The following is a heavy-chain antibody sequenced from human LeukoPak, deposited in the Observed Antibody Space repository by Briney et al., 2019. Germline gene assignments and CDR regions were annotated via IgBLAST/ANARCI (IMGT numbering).Heavy chain of an antibody. J-gene: IGHJ6*02. CDR1: GFTFRSYG. CDR2: ISYDGSNK. Sequence: GGSLRLSCVASGFTFRSYGMHWVRQAPGKGLEWVAVISYDGSNKYYADSVKGRFTISRDNSKNTLYLQMNSLRAEDTAAYYCAKDREIAVAGLYYYYYGMDVWGQGTTVTVSS. CDR3: AKDREIAVAGLYYYYYGMDV. V-gene: IGHV3-30*18. D-gene: IGHD6-19*01.